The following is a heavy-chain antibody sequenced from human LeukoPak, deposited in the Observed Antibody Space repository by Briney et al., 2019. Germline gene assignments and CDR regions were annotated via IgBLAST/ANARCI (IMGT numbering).Heavy chain of an antibody. CDR3: TTEDHYYDGRHFDY. CDR2: ISSSSSYI. V-gene: IGHV3-21*03. CDR1: GFTFSSYS. Sequence: GGSLRLSCAASGFTFSSYSMNWVRQAPGKGLEWVSSISSSSSYIYYADSVKGRFTISRDNAKNSLYLQMNSLKTEDTAVYYCTTEDHYYDGRHFDYWGQGTLVTVSS. D-gene: IGHD3-22*01. J-gene: IGHJ4*02.